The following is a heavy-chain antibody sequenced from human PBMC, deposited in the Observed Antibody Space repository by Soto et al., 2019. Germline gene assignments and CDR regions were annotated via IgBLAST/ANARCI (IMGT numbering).Heavy chain of an antibody. J-gene: IGHJ6*02. D-gene: IGHD5-12*01. CDR3: ARDPVATIVPYYYYGMDV. Sequence: GGSLRLSCAASGFTFSSYWMHWVRQAPGKGLVWVSRINSDGSSTSYADSVKGRFTISRDNAKNTLYLQMNSLRAEDTAVYYCARDPVATIVPYYYYGMDVWGQGTTVTVS. V-gene: IGHV3-74*01. CDR1: GFTFSSYW. CDR2: INSDGSST.